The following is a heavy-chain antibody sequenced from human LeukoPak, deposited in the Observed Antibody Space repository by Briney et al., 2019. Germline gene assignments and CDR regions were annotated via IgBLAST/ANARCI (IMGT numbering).Heavy chain of an antibody. CDR3: ARAIVVLGYYYYGMDV. Sequence: SETLSLTCTVSGGSISSYYWSWIRQPAGKGLERIGRIYTSGSTNYNPSLKSRVTMSVDTSKNQFSLKLRSVTAADTAVYYCARAIVVLGYYYYGMDVWGQGTTVTVSS. CDR1: GGSISSYY. CDR2: IYTSGST. J-gene: IGHJ6*02. V-gene: IGHV4-4*07. D-gene: IGHD3-22*01.